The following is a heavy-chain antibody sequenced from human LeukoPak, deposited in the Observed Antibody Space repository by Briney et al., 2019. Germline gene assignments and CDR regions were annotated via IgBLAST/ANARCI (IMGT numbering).Heavy chain of an antibody. J-gene: IGHJ4*02. V-gene: IGHV3-53*01. CDR1: GFTVSSNY. D-gene: IGHD2-21*02. CDR2: IYSGGST. CDR3: ARVDRVYCGGDCLDY. Sequence: GGSLRLSCAASGFTVSSNYMSWVRQAPGKGLEWVSVIYSGGSTYYADSVKGRFTISRDNSKNTLYLQMNSLRAEDTAVYYCARVDRVYCGGDCLDYWGQGTPVTVSS.